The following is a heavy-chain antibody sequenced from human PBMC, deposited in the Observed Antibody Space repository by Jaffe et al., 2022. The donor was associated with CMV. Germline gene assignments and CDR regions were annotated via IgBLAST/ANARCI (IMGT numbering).Heavy chain of an antibody. CDR2: ISSSSSYI. CDR3: ARVDVDSYVSYYYYGMDV. Sequence: EVQLVESGGGLVKPGGSLRLSCAASGFTFSSYSMNWVRQAPGKGLEWVSSISSSSSYIYYADSVKGRFTISRDNAKNSLYLQMNSLRAEDTAVYYCARVDVDSYVSYYYYGMDVWGQGTTVTVSS. D-gene: IGHD5-18*01. V-gene: IGHV3-21*01. CDR1: GFTFSSYS. J-gene: IGHJ6*02.